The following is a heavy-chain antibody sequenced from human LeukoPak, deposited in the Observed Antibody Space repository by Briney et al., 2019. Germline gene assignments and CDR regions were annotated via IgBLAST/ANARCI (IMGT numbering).Heavy chain of an antibody. D-gene: IGHD2-2*02. V-gene: IGHV4-30-2*01. CDR3: ARGGGLGYCSSTSCYMHGDDY. CDR2: IYHSGST. CDR1: GGSISSGGYY. J-gene: IGHJ4*02. Sequence: PSETLSLTCTVSGGSISSGGYYWSWIRQPPGKGLEWIGYIYHSGSTYYNPSLKSRVTISVDRSKNQFSLKLSSVTAADTAVYYCARGGGLGYCSSTSCYMHGDDYWGQGTLVTVSS.